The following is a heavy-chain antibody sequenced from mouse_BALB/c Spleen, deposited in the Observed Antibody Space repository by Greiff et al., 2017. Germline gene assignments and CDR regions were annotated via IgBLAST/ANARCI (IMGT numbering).Heavy chain of an antibody. J-gene: IGHJ4*01. CDR2: ISYSGST. D-gene: IGHD1-1*01. CDR1: GYSITSDYA. Sequence: VQLKESGPGLVKPSQSLSLTCTVTGYSITSDYAWNWIRQFPGNKLEWMGYISYSGSTSYNPSLKSRISITRDTSKNQFFLQLNSVTTEDTATYYCARWGDMGYYGYAMDYWGQGTSVTVSS. CDR3: ARWGDMGYYGYAMDY. V-gene: IGHV3-2*02.